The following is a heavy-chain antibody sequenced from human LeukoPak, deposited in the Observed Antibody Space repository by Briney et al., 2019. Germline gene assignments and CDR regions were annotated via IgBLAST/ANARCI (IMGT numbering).Heavy chain of an antibody. J-gene: IGHJ4*02. D-gene: IGHD1-26*01. V-gene: IGHV4-39*01. CDR1: GDSISTSNSY. CDR3: ASLRERSYYARGFDY. CDR2: INHSGST. Sequence: SETLSLTCTVSGDSISTSNSYWGWIRQPPGKGLEWIGEINHSGSTYYNLSLKNRVTISVDTPKNQFSLKLSSVTAADTAVYHCASLRERSYYARGFDYWGRGTLVTVSS.